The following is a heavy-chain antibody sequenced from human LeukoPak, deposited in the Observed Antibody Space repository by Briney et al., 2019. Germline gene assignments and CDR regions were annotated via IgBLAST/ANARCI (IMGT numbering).Heavy chain of an antibody. CDR2: IIPIFGTA. V-gene: IGHV1-69*05. Sequence: SVKVSCKASGGTFSSDAISWVRQAPGQGLEWMGRIIPIFGTANYAQKFQGRVTITTDESTSTAYMELSSLRSEDTAVYYCARARYYDSSGYLDYWGQGTLVTVSS. D-gene: IGHD3-22*01. CDR3: ARARYYDSSGYLDY. CDR1: GGTFSSDA. J-gene: IGHJ4*02.